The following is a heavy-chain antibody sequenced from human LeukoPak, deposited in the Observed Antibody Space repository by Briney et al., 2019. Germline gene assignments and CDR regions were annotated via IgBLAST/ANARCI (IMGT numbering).Heavy chain of an antibody. J-gene: IGHJ4*02. D-gene: IGHD3-22*01. V-gene: IGHV3-23*01. Sequence: GGSLRLSCAASGFTFSSYAMIWVRQAPGKGLEWVSGISGSGGTTYYADSVKGRFTISRDKSKNTVYLQMNSLRAEDTAVYYCAKRRGYYYDSSGYAMDQWGQGTLVTVSS. CDR3: AKRRGYYYDSSGYAMDQ. CDR1: GFTFSSYA. CDR2: ISGSGGTT.